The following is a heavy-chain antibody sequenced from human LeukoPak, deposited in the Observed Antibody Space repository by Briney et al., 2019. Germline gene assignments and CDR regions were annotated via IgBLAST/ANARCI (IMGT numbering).Heavy chain of an antibody. CDR2: INHSGST. CDR1: GGSFSGYY. J-gene: IGHJ4*02. CDR3: ARVDRRDY. Sequence: PSETLSLTCAVYGGSFSGYYWSWIRQPPGKGLEWIGEINHSGSTNYNPSLKSRVTISVDTSKNQFSLKLSSVTAADTAAYYCARVDRRDYWGQGTLVTVSS. V-gene: IGHV4-34*01. D-gene: IGHD3-9*01.